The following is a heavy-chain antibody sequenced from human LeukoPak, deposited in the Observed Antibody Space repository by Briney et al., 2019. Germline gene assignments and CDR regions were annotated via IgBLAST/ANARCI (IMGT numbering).Heavy chain of an antibody. CDR1: GYTFSDYV. J-gene: IGHJ3*02. Sequence: ASVKVSCKGSGYTFSDYVISWVRQAPGQGLEWMGWISADNGDRNYAQKLQGRVTLTSDISTTTAYMELRSLGADDTAVYYCARDRGSWPDTFDIWGQGTMVTVSS. D-gene: IGHD3-10*01. CDR2: ISADNGDR. CDR3: ARDRGSWPDTFDI. V-gene: IGHV1-18*01.